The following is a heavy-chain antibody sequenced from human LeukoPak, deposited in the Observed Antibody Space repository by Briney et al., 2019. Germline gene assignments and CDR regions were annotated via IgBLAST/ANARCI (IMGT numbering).Heavy chain of an antibody. D-gene: IGHD3-3*01. CDR1: GVSISSNSYY. J-gene: IGHJ6*02. CDR3: ARHHFGGGPSGYYYYGMDV. Sequence: PSETLSLTCTVSGVSISSNSYYWGWIRQPPGKGLERIGRIYYSGTTYYNPSLKSRVTISVDTSKNQFSLTLSSVTAADTAVYYCARHHFGGGPSGYYYYGMDVWGQGTTVTVSS. CDR2: IYYSGTT. V-gene: IGHV4-39*01.